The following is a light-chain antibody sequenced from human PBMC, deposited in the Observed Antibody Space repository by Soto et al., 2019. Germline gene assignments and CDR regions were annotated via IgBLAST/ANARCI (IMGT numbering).Light chain of an antibody. V-gene: IGLV4-60*02. Sequence: QSVLTQSSSASASLGSSVKLTCTLSSGHSSYIIAWHQQQPGKAPRYLMKLEGSGSYNKGSGVPDRFSGSSSGADRYLTISNLPFEDEADYYCETWDSNTHVFGGGTKVTVL. CDR2: LEGSGSY. J-gene: IGLJ3*02. CDR3: ETWDSNTHV. CDR1: SGHSSYI.